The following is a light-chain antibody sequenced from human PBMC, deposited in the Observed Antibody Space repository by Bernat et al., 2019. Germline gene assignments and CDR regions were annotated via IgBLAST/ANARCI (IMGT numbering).Light chain of an antibody. V-gene: IGKV1-9*01. Sequence: DIQLTQSPSFLSASVGDRVTITCRASQVIGTYLAWYHQKPGKAPHLLIYGASTLQSGVPSRFSGSGSGTEFTLTISSLQPEGSATYYCQQLDKFPITFGQGTRLEIK. J-gene: IGKJ5*01. CDR1: QVIGTY. CDR3: QQLDKFPIT. CDR2: GAS.